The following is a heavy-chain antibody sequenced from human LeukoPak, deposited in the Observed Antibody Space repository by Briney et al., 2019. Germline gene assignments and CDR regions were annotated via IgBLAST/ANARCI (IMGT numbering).Heavy chain of an antibody. CDR3: ARRSAGGSYPSYYYYYMDV. J-gene: IGHJ6*03. CDR2: INHSGST. Sequence: SETLSLTCAVYGGSFSGYYWSWIRQPPGKGLEWIGEINHSGSTNYNPSLKSRVTISVDTSKNQFSLKLSSVTAADTAVYYCARRSAGGSYPSYYYYYMDVWGKGTTVTVSS. V-gene: IGHV4-34*01. D-gene: IGHD1-26*01. CDR1: GGSFSGYY.